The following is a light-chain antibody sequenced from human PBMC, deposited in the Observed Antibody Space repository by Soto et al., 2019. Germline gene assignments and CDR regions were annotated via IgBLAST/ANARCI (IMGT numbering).Light chain of an antibody. V-gene: IGKV2-30*01. CDR2: KVS. Sequence: DVVVPPSPLSLPVTLGQAASISCTSSQSLVYSDGNTYLSWFQQRPGQSPRRLIYKVSNRDSGVPDRFSGSGSGTDFTLKISRVEAEDVGVYYCMQGTHWPPITFGQGTRLEIK. J-gene: IGKJ5*01. CDR3: MQGTHWPPIT. CDR1: QSLVYSDGNTY.